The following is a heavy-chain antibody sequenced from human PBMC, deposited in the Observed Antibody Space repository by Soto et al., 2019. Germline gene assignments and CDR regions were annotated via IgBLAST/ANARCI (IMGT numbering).Heavy chain of an antibody. CDR2: ISYSGST. Sequence: SETLSLTCTVSGGSISSRSYYWGWIRQPPGKGLEWIGTISYSGSTYYNPSLKSRVTISVDTSKNQFSLKLSSVTAADTAVYYCARQPDYDRSGYVPIFDYWGQGTLLTVSS. CDR3: ARQPDYDRSGYVPIFDY. D-gene: IGHD3-22*01. V-gene: IGHV4-39*01. J-gene: IGHJ4*02. CDR1: GGSISSRSYY.